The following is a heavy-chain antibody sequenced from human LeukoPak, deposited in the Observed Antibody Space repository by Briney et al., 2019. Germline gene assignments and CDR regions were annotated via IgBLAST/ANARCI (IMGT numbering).Heavy chain of an antibody. CDR1: GGTFSSYA. CDR2: IIPIFGTA. Sequence: ASVKVSCKASGGTFSSYAISWVRQAPGQGLEWMGGIIPIFGTANYAQMFQGRVTITTDESTSTAYMELSSLRSEDTAVYYCARDGGYCSSTSCWFDPWGQGTLVTVSS. D-gene: IGHD2-2*01. CDR3: ARDGGYCSSTSCWFDP. J-gene: IGHJ5*02. V-gene: IGHV1-69*05.